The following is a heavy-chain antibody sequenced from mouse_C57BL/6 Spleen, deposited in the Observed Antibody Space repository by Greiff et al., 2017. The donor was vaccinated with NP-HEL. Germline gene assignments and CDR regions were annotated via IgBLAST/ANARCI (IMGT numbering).Heavy chain of an antibody. V-gene: IGHV6-3*01. CDR3: TILKGAY. CDR2: IRLKSDNYAT. CDR1: GFTFSNYW. J-gene: IGHJ3*01. Sequence: EVQGVESGGGLVQPGGSMKLSCVASGFTFSNYWMNWVRQSPEKGLEWVAQIRLKSDNYATHYAESVKGRFTISRDDSKSSVYLQMNNLRAEDTGIYYCTILKGAYWGQGTLVTVSA. D-gene: IGHD1-1*01.